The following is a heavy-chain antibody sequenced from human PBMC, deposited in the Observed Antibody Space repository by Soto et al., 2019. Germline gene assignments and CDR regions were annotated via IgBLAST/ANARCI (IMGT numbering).Heavy chain of an antibody. J-gene: IGHJ4*02. CDR1: GFTFSSYW. D-gene: IGHD3-22*01. Sequence: GGSLRLSSAASGFTFSSYWMSWVRQAPGKGLEWVANIKQDGSEKCYVDSVKGRFTISRDNAKNSLYLQMNSLRAEDTAVYYCARERFYYYDSSGYYPDYWGQGPLVPV. CDR3: ARERFYYYDSSGYYPDY. CDR2: IKQDGSEK. V-gene: IGHV3-7*03.